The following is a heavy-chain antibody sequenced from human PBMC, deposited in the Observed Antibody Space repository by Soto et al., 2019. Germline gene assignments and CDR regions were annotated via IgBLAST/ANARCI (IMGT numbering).Heavy chain of an antibody. CDR1: GGSFSGYY. Sequence: SETLSLPCAVYGGSFSGYYWSWNRQPPGKGLEWIGEINHSGSTNYNPSLKSRVTLSVDTSKNQFSLKLSSATAGDTAVYYGASQYMVRGVIGYYYYYGMGVWGQVTTVTVSS. D-gene: IGHD3-10*01. CDR3: ASQYMVRGVIGYYYYYGMGV. V-gene: IGHV4-34*01. J-gene: IGHJ6*02. CDR2: INHSGST.